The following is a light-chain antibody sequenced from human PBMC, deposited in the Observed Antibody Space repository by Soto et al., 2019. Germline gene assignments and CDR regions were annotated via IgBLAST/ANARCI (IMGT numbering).Light chain of an antibody. J-gene: IGKJ1*01. V-gene: IGKV3-20*01. CDR3: SQYSGSPPWT. CDR1: QSVDPIY. CDR2: GAS. Sequence: EIVLTQSPGTLSVSPGERATLSCRASQSVDPIYLAWYQKKPGRAPKLLIYGASSRAAGIHDRFSGTESDKVFTITITRLEPDGFTVYYCSQYSGSPPWTFGQGTKVEF.